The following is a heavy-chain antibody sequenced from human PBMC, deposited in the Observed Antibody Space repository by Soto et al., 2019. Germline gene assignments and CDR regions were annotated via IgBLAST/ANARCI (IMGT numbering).Heavy chain of an antibody. V-gene: IGHV4-38-2*01. CDR3: ARYWSGYKT. CDR1: GYSISSGYY. CDR2: IYHSGST. J-gene: IGHJ5*02. Sequence: SETLSLTCAVSGYSISSGYYWGWIRQPPGKGLEWIGSIYHSGSTYYNPSLKSRVTISVDTSKNQFSLKLSSVTAADTAVYYCARYWSGYKTWGQGTLVTAPQ. D-gene: IGHD3-3*01.